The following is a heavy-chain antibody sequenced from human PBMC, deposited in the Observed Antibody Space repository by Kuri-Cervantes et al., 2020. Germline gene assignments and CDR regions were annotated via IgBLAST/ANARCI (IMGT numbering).Heavy chain of an antibody. CDR2: ISGSGGST. J-gene: IGHJ6*02. Sequence: GESLKISCAASGFTCSSYAMSWVRQAPGKGLEWVSAISGSGGSTDYADSVKGRFTISRDNSKNTLYLQMNSLRAEDTAVYYCARESADDFWSGYYYYYGMDVWGQGTTVTVSS. V-gene: IGHV3-23*01. CDR1: GFTCSSYA. CDR3: ARESADDFWSGYYYYYGMDV. D-gene: IGHD3-3*01.